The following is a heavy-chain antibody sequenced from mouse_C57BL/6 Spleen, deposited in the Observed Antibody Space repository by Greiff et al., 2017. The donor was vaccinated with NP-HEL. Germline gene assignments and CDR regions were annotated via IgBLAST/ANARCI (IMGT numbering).Heavy chain of an antibody. CDR3: ARPITTVVAGIDY. CDR2: IHPNSGST. Sequence: QVQLQQPGAELVKPGASVKLSCKASGYTFTSYWMHWVKQRPGQGLEWIGMIHPNSGSTNYNEKFKSKATLTVDKSSSTAYMQLSSLTSEDSAVYYCARPITTVVAGIDYWGQGTTLTVSS. D-gene: IGHD1-1*01. J-gene: IGHJ2*01. V-gene: IGHV1-64*01. CDR1: GYTFTSYW.